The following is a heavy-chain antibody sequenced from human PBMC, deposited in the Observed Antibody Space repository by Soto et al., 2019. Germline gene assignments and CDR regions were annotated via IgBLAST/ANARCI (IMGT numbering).Heavy chain of an antibody. CDR2: IKSKTDGGTT. V-gene: IGHV3-15*01. CDR1: GFTFSNAW. J-gene: IGHJ6*02. CDR3: KGYDYYYGMDV. D-gene: IGHD6-13*01. Sequence: SGGSLRLSCAASGFTFSNAWMSWVRQAPGKGLEWVGRIKSKTDGGTTDYAAPVKGRFTISRDDSKNTPYLQMNSLKTEDTAVYYCKGYDYYYGMDVWGQGTTVTVSS.